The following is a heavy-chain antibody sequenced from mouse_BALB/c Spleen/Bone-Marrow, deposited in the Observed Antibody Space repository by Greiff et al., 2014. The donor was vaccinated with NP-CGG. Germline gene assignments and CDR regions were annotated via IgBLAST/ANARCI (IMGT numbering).Heavy chain of an antibody. J-gene: IGHJ4*01. Sequence: QVQLQQSGPELVRPGVSVKISCKGSGYTFTDYAMHWVKQSHAKSLEWIGVISTYSGNTNYNQKFKGKATMTVDKSSSTAYMELARLTSEDSAIYYSARYGYGSSYYAMDYWGQGTSVTVSS. CDR2: ISTYSGNT. CDR1: GYTFTDYA. D-gene: IGHD1-1*01. CDR3: ARYGYGSSYYAMDY. V-gene: IGHV1-67*01.